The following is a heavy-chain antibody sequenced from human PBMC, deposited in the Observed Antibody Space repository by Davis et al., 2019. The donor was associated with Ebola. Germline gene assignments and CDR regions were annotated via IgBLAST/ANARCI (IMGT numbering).Heavy chain of an antibody. CDR1: GFTFSSYS. CDR2: INHSGST. Sequence: GSLRLSCAASGFTFSSYSMNWVRQAPGKGLEWIGEINHSGSTNYNPSLKSRVTISVDTSKNQFSLKLSSVTAADTAVYYCARYAGTSQPGDYFDYWGQGTLVTVSS. CDR3: ARYAGTSQPGDYFDY. V-gene: IGHV4-34*01. D-gene: IGHD6-13*01. J-gene: IGHJ4*02.